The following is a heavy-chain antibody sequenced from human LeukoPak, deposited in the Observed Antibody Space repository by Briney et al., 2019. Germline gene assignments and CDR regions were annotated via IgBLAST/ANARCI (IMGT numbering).Heavy chain of an antibody. CDR1: GFTFSDYY. Sequence: GGSLRLSCAASGFTFSDYYMSWIRQAPGKGLEWVSYISSSGSTIYYADSVKGRFTISRDNAKNSLYLQMNSLRAEDMAVYYCARDLFVAVYYYYYMDVWGKGTTVTVSS. D-gene: IGHD6-19*01. J-gene: IGHJ6*03. CDR3: ARDLFVAVYYYYYMDV. V-gene: IGHV3-11*04. CDR2: ISSSGSTI.